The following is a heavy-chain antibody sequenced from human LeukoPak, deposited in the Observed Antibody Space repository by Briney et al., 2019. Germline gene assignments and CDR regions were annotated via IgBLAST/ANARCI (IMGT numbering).Heavy chain of an antibody. CDR1: GFTFGSYW. CDR2: IKQDGSEK. D-gene: IGHD3-22*01. CDR3: ARDGRAGSGYYRKDDY. V-gene: IGHV3-7*01. Sequence: PGGSLRLSCAASGFTFGSYWMTWVRQAPGKGLEWVANIKQDGSEKYYVDSVKGRFTISRDNAKNSLYLQMSSLRAEDTAVYYCARDGRAGSGYYRKDDYWGQGTLVTVSS. J-gene: IGHJ4*02.